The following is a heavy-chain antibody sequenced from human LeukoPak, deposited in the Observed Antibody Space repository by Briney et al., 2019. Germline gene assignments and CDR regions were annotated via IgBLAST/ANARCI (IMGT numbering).Heavy chain of an antibody. CDR3: AKDHVAGLWFGETYGVY. CDR2: ISGSGGST. CDR1: GFTFSSYA. Sequence: GGSLKLSCAASGFTFSSYAMSWVRQAPGKGLEWVSAISGSGGSTYYADSVKGRFTISRDNAKNTLYLQMNSLGAEDTAVYYCAKDHVAGLWFGETYGVYWGQGTLVTVSS. D-gene: IGHD3-10*01. V-gene: IGHV3-23*01. J-gene: IGHJ4*02.